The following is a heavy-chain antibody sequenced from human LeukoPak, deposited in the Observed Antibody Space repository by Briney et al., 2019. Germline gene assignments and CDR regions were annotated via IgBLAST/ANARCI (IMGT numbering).Heavy chain of an antibody. V-gene: IGHV4-30-4*01. D-gene: IGHD3-16*02. CDR1: GASISSGDYY. Sequence: PSETLSLTCTVSGASISSGDYYWSWIRQSPGKGLEWIGYIYYSGSTSYNPSLKSRVTISVDTSKNQFSLKLTSVTAADTAVYYCARGPNYVWGSYRYFDYWGQGTLVTVSS. CDR3: ARGPNYVWGSYRYFDY. J-gene: IGHJ4*02. CDR2: IYYSGST.